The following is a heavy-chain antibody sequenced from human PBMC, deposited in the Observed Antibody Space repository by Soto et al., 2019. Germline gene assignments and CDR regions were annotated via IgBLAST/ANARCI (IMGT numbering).Heavy chain of an antibody. CDR3: EREEGVVIAAEALEYYYYYMDV. CDR1: GGSISSGGYY. D-gene: IGHD2-2*01. Sequence: SETLSLTCTVSGGSISSGGYYWSWIRQHPGKGLEWIGYIYYSGSTYYNPSLKSRVTISVDTSKNQFSLKLSSVTAADTAVYYCEREEGVVIAAEALEYYYYYMDVWGKGTTVTVPS. J-gene: IGHJ6*03. V-gene: IGHV4-31*03. CDR2: IYYSGST.